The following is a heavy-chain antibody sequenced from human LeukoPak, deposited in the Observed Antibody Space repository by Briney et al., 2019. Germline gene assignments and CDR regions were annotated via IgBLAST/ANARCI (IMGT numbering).Heavy chain of an antibody. CDR3: AGTTLTTIYYFYYMDV. V-gene: IGHV3-23*01. Sequence: PGGSLRLSCAASGFTFSSYAMSWVRQAPGKGLEWVSAISGSGGSTYYADSVKGRFTISRDNSKNTLYLQMSSLRAEDTAVYCCAGTTLTTIYYFYYMDVWGKGTTVTVSS. CDR2: ISGSGGST. J-gene: IGHJ6*03. CDR1: GFTFSSYA. D-gene: IGHD4-11*01.